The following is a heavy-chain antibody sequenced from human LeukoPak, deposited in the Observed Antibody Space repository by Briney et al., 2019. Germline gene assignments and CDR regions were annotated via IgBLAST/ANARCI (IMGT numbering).Heavy chain of an antibody. D-gene: IGHD3-10*02. Sequence: GGSLRLSCAASGFTSSSYEMNWVRQAPGKGLEWVSYISSSGSTIYYADSVKGRFTISRDNAKNSLYLQMNSLRAEDTAVYYCAELGITMIGGVWGKGTTVTVSS. J-gene: IGHJ6*04. V-gene: IGHV3-48*03. CDR1: GFTSSSYE. CDR2: ISSSGSTI. CDR3: AELGITMIGGV.